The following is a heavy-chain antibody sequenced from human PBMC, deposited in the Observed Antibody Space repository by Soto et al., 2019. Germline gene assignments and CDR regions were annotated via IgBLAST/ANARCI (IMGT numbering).Heavy chain of an antibody. D-gene: IGHD5-18*01. CDR1: GFTFSSYG. V-gene: IGHV3-30*18. CDR3: AKDREYSYGYADY. Sequence: QVHLVESGGGVVQPGRSLRLSCAASGFTFSSYGMYWVRKAPGRGLEWVAFIPYDRGNSYYADSVKGRFTISRDNSKNTLYLQMNSLTAEDTAVYYCAKDREYSYGYADYWGQGALVTVSS. J-gene: IGHJ4*02. CDR2: IPYDRGNS.